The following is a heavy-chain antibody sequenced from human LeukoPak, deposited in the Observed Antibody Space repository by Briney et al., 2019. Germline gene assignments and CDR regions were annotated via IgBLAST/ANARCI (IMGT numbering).Heavy chain of an antibody. D-gene: IGHD2-2*01. Sequence: ASVKVSCKASGYTFTSYGISWVRQAPGQGLEWMGWISAYNGNTNYAQKLQGRVTMTTDTSTSTAYMELRSLRSDDTAVYYCAISWPIVVVPAASAAGDYWGQGTLVTVSS. CDR1: GYTFTSYG. CDR3: AISWPIVVVPAASAAGDY. J-gene: IGHJ4*02. CDR2: ISAYNGNT. V-gene: IGHV1-18*01.